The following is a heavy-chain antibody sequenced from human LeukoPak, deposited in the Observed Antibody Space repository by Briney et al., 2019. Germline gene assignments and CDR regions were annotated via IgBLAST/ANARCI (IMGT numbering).Heavy chain of an antibody. Sequence: ASVKVSCKASGYTFIANYIHWVRQAPGQGLEWMGWINPNSAATSYARNFEGRVTMTRDTSMTTHYMELSRLTSDDTAVYYCARGVGSSWFADWGQGTLVTVSS. V-gene: IGHV1-2*02. CDR3: ARGVGSSWFAD. J-gene: IGHJ5*02. D-gene: IGHD6-13*01. CDR2: INPNSAAT. CDR1: GYTFIANY.